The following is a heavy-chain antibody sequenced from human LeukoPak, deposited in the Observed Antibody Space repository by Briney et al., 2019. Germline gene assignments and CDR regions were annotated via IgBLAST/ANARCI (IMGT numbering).Heavy chain of an antibody. D-gene: IGHD3-9*01. CDR2: IGGDGGEK. Sequence: PGGSLRLSCAGSGFIFGDFAMSWVRQAPGAGPEWVSVIGGDGGEKYYADFVKGRFTISRDNSENTMYLQMSSLRAEDTAVYYCAKDYFRRNGVYDAFDLWGHGTTVTVS. J-gene: IGHJ3*01. V-gene: IGHV3-23*01. CDR3: AKDYFRRNGVYDAFDL. CDR1: GFIFGDFA.